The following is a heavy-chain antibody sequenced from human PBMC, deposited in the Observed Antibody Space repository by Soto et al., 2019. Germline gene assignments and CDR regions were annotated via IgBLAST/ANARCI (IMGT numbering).Heavy chain of an antibody. Sequence: QVQVVQSGAEVKKPGSSVKISCKASGHIFSSFPTSWVRQVPGQGLEWVGGVISASGSVTYAPKFQGRVTITAVNSAGIGYMELTSLTSEDTAIYYCARVGSRDAYNYVLDHWGPGTMVTVSS. D-gene: IGHD5-18*01. CDR3: ARVGSRDAYNYVLDH. CDR1: GHIFSSFP. CDR2: VISASGSV. V-gene: IGHV1-69*06. J-gene: IGHJ1*01.